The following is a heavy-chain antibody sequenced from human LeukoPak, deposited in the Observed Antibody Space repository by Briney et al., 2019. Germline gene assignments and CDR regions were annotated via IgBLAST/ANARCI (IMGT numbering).Heavy chain of an antibody. CDR2: MNPNSGNT. CDR3: ARGGSRYCSSTSCSGDASDI. CDR1: GYTFISYD. V-gene: IGHV1-8*01. D-gene: IGHD2-2*01. J-gene: IGHJ3*02. Sequence: ASVKVSCKASGYTFISYDINWVRQATGQGLEWMGWMNPNSGNTGYAQKFQGRVTMTRNTSISTAYMELSSLRSEDTAVYYCARGGSRYCSSTSCSGDASDIWGQGTMVTVSS.